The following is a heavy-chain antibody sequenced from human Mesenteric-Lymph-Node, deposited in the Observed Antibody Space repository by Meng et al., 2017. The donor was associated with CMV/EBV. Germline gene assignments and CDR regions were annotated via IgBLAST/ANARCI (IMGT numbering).Heavy chain of an antibody. J-gene: IGHJ4*02. Sequence: SETLSLTCTVSGGSMSSYSWSWIRQPPGKGLEWIGSIYYTGTTYYCPSLKSLVTISLDTSKNQVSLKLISVTAADSAIYSCSRCNYLYISSCWYFDYWGQGTLVTVSS. CDR1: GGSMSSYS. CDR3: SRCNYLYISSCWYFDY. V-gene: IGHV4-59*12. D-gene: IGHD6-13*01. CDR2: IYYTGTT.